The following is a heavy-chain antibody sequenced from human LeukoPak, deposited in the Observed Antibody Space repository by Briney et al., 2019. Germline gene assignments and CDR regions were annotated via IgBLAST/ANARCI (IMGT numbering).Heavy chain of an antibody. V-gene: IGHV4-34*01. CDR1: GGSFSGYY. J-gene: IGHJ3*02. Sequence: SETLSLTCAVYGGSFSGYYWSWIRQPPGKGLEWIGEINHSGSTNYNPSLKSRVTISVDTSKNQFSLKLSSVTAADTAVYYCARTLYYYDSSGPPDAFDIWGQGTMVTVSS. D-gene: IGHD3-22*01. CDR2: INHSGST. CDR3: ARTLYYYDSSGPPDAFDI.